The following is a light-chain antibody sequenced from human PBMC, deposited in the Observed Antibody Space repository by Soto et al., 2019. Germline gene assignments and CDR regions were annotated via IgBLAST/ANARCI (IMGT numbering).Light chain of an antibody. CDR3: QQYGSSPWT. CDR2: GAS. V-gene: IGKV3-20*01. J-gene: IGKJ1*01. CDR1: QSVSSSY. Sequence: IVLTQAAGALSLSQGERARLSCRASQSVSSSYLAWYQQKPGQAPRLLIYGASSRATGIPDRFSGSGSGTDFTLTISRLEPEDFAVYYCQQYGSSPWTFGQGTKVDIK.